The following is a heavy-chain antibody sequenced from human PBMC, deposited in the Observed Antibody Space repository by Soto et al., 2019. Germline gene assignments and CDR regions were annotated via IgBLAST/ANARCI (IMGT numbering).Heavy chain of an antibody. CDR3: ARVYYGSGPYGNYFDY. CDR1: GFIFTTYW. J-gene: IGHJ4*02. Sequence: EVQLVESGGGLVQPGGSLRLSCAASGFIFTTYWMSWVRQAPGKGLECVANIKQDGSDKYYVDSVKGRFTISRDNAKNSLYLQMNSLRAEDTAVYFCARVYYGSGPYGNYFDYWGQGTLVTVSS. V-gene: IGHV3-7*01. CDR2: IKQDGSDK. D-gene: IGHD3-10*01.